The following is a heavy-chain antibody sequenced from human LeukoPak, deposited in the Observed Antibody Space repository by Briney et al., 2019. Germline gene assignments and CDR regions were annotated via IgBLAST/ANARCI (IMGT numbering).Heavy chain of an antibody. CDR2: INHSGST. CDR1: GGSFSGYY. Sequence: SETLSLTCAVYGGSFSGYYWSWTRQPPGKGLEWIGEINHSGSTNYNPSPKSRVTISVDTSKNQFSLKLSSVTAADTAVYYCARALGLLAAGDYWGQGTLVTVSS. D-gene: IGHD2-15*01. J-gene: IGHJ4*02. CDR3: ARALGLLAAGDY. V-gene: IGHV4-34*01.